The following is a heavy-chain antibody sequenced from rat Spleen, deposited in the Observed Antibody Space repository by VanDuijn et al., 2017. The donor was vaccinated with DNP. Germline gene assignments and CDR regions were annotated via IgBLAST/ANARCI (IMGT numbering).Heavy chain of an antibody. V-gene: IGHV5-17*01. CDR2: INYDGSRA. CDR1: GFAFSDFA. J-gene: IGHJ4*01. CDR3: ARHYYDGYYYAMDA. Sequence: EVQLVESGGGLVQPGRSLKLSCTASGFAFSDFAMAYIRQAPKKGLEWVATINYDGSRAYYRDSVKGRFTVSRDNAKSTLYLQMDSLRSEDTATYYCARHYYDGYYYAMDAWGQGTSVTVSS. D-gene: IGHD1-12*03.